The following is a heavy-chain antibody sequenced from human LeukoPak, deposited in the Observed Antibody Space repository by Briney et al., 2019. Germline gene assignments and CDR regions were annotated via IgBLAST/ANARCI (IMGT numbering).Heavy chain of an antibody. CDR3: ASSYGSNKNPFEY. CDR1: GFTFSSYA. CDR2: ISSSGDST. Sequence: GGSLRLSCAASGFTFSSYAMHWVRQAPGKGLEYVPAISSSGDSTYYANSVRGRFTISRDNSKNTLYLQMGSLRAEDTAVYYCASSYGSNKNPFEYWGQGTLVTVSS. D-gene: IGHD4-23*01. V-gene: IGHV3-64*01. J-gene: IGHJ4*02.